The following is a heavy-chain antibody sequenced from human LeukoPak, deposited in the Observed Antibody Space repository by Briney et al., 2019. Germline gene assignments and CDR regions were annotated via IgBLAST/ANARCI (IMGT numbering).Heavy chain of an antibody. CDR1: GFSLSTSGMC. J-gene: IGHJ5*02. V-gene: IGHV2-70*01. Sequence: SSPTLVNPTQTLTLTCTCSGFSLSTSGMCVSWIRQPPGKALEWLALIDWDDDKYYSTSLKTRLTISKATSKIQVVLTMTNMDPVDTATYYCARTYNWKGNWFDPWGQGTLVTVSS. CDR2: IDWDDDK. CDR3: ARTYNWKGNWFDP. D-gene: IGHD1-1*01.